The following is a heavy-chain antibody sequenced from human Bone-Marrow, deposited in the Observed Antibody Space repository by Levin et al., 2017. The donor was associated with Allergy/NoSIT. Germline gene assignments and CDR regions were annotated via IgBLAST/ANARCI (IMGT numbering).Heavy chain of an antibody. CDR1: GFTFINYP. CDR2: IGGYADVT. V-gene: IGHV3-23*01. Sequence: SCAASGFTFINYPMSWVRQAPGKGLEWVSAIGGYADVTDYAPSVKGRFIISRDNSKNIVFLQMNNLRVEDTAIYYCARRNTGYKDYWGQGTLVTVSS. J-gene: IGHJ4*02. CDR3: ARRNTGYKDY. D-gene: IGHD3-9*01.